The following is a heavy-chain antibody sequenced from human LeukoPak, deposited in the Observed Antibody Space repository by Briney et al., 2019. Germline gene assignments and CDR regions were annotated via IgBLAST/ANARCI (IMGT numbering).Heavy chain of an antibody. J-gene: IGHJ6*03. CDR2: INPSGGST. D-gene: IGHD6-13*01. V-gene: IGHV1-46*01. CDR3: ARDQEQQLVPPHYYYYMDA. CDR1: GYTFTSYY. Sequence: GASVKVSCKASGYTFTSYYMHWVRQAPGQGLEWMGIINPSGGSTSYAQKFQGRVTMTRDTSTSTVYMELSSLRSEDTAVYYCARDQEQQLVPPHYYYYMDAWGKGTTVTVSS.